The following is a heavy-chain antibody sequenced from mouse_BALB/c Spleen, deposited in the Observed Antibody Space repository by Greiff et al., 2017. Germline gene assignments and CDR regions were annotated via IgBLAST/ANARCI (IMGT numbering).Heavy chain of an antibody. CDR3: ARSWYYGKKNCYAMDY. Sequence: QVQLQQSGAELAKPGASVKMSCKASGYTFTSYWMHWVKQRPGQGLEWIGYINPSTGYTEYNQKFKDKATLTADKSSSTAYMQLSSLTSEDSAVYDCARSWYYGKKNCYAMDYWGQGTSVTVSS. CDR1: GYTFTSYW. J-gene: IGHJ4*01. D-gene: IGHD2-1*01. V-gene: IGHV1-7*01. CDR2: INPSTGYT.